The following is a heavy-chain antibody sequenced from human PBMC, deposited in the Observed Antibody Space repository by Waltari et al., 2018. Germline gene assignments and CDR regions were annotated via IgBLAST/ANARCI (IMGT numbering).Heavy chain of an antibody. J-gene: IGHJ4*02. D-gene: IGHD3-3*01. V-gene: IGHV3-49*04. CDR1: GFTFGDHT. CDR2: IRSKTYGGTT. CDR3: TRAIYDFWSGRDY. Sequence: EVKLVESGGGLVQPGRSLRLSCTASGFTFGDHTMSWVRQAPGKGLEWVGFIRSKTYGGTTEHAASVKGRFSSSRDDSKSIAYLQMNSLKTEDTAMYYCTRAIYDFWSGRDYWGQGTLVTVSS.